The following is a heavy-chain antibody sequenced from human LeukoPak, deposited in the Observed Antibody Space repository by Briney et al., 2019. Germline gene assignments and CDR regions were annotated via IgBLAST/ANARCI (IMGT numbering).Heavy chain of an antibody. V-gene: IGHV1-18*01. CDR3: ARESGIVGAQSDAFDI. CDR2: ISAYNGNP. J-gene: IGHJ3*02. Sequence: ASVKVSCKASGYTFTSYGIRWVRQAPGQGLEWMGWISAYNGNPNYAPKLQGRVTMTTDTSTSTAYMELRSLRSDDTAVYYCARESGIVGAQSDAFDIWGQGTMVTVSS. CDR1: GYTFTSYG. D-gene: IGHD1-26*01.